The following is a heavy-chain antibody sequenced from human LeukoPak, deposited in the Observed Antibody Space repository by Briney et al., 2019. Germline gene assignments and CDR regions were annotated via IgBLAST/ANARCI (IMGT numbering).Heavy chain of an antibody. CDR1: GFTFTSSA. CDR2: IVVGSGNT. J-gene: IGHJ6*02. CDR3: AAGVPGYDSSGYYYYYYGMDV. V-gene: IGHV1-58*02. D-gene: IGHD3-22*01. Sequence: SVTVSCKASGFTFTSSAMQWVRQARGQRLEWIGWIVVGSGNTNYAQKFQERVTITRDMSTSTAYMELSSLRSEDTAVYYCAAGVPGYDSSGYYYYYYGMDVWGQGTTVTVSS.